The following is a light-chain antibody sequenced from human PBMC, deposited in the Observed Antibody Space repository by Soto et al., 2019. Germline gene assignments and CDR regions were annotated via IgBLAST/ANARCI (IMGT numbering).Light chain of an antibody. CDR3: QQYSSPPTT. V-gene: IGKV3-20*01. J-gene: IGKJ4*01. CDR1: QSVSRGY. CDR2: GAS. Sequence: ENVLTQSPGTLSLSPGERATLSCRASQSVSRGYLAWYQQKPGQAPRLLISGASSRATGIPDRFSGSGSGTDSTLTISRVEPEDFAVYYCQQYSSPPTTFGGGTKVEIK.